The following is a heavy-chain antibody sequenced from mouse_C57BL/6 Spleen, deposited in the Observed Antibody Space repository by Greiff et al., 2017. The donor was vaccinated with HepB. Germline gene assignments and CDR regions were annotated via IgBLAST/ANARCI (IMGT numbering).Heavy chain of an antibody. V-gene: IGHV1-69*01. CDR1: GYTFTSYW. CDR2: IDPSDSYT. CDR3: ARQGDDYDGGY. D-gene: IGHD2-4*01. Sequence: QVQLQQPGAELVMPGASVKLSCKASGYTFTSYWMHWVKQRPGQGLEWIGEIDPSDSYTNYNQKFKGKSTLTVDKSSSTAYMQLSSLTSEDSAVYYCARQGDDYDGGYWGQGTTLTVSS. J-gene: IGHJ2*01.